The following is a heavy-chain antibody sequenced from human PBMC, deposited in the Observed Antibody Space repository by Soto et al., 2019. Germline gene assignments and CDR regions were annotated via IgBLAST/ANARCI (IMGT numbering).Heavy chain of an antibody. CDR2: ISSSGSTI. CDR1: GFTFSDYY. CDR3: ARVANHPYYDFWSGYFDY. D-gene: IGHD3-3*01. J-gene: IGHJ4*02. V-gene: IGHV3-11*01. Sequence: QVQLVESGGGLVKPGGSLRLSCAASGFTFSDYYMSWIRQAPGKGLEWVSYISSSGSTIYYADSVKGRFTISRDNAKNSLYLQMNSLRSEDTAVYYCARVANHPYYDFWSGYFDYWGQGTLVTVSS.